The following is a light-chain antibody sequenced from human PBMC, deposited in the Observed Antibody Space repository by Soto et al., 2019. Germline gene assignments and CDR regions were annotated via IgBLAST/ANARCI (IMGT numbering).Light chain of an antibody. CDR2: AAS. V-gene: IGKV1-39*01. Sequence: DIQMTQSPSSLSASVGDRVTITCRASQSISSYLNWYQQKPGKAPKLLIYAASSLQSGVPSRFSGSGSGTDFTLTISSLQPEDFATYYCQQSYSTPPEGWTFGQGTKVEIK. J-gene: IGKJ1*01. CDR1: QSISSY. CDR3: QQSYSTPPEGWT.